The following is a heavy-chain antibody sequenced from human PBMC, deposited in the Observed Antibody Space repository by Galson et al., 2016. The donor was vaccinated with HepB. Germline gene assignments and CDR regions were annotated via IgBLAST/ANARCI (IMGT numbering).Heavy chain of an antibody. J-gene: IGHJ3*02. Sequence: SETLSLTCTVSGASLNRTAYYWDWIRQPPGKGLEWIGTIYYSGTTYYNPSLKSRVTISVDTSKNQFSLKLSSVTAADTAVYYCAMHRTYGDSPAAFEIWGQGTMVTVSS. CDR1: GASLNRTAYY. V-gene: IGHV4-39*01. D-gene: IGHD2-21*02. CDR3: AMHRTYGDSPAAFEI. CDR2: IYYSGTT.